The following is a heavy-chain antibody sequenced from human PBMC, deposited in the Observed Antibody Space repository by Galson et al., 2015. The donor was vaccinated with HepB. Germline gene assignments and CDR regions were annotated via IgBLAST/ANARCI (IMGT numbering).Heavy chain of an antibody. Sequence: FLRHSCAASGFTFSTYATRWVRQAPGKGLESVPAISGGGGTTYYADLVNARLTISCDTFTHTLNLQMNTLRAEDTAIYYRARYSYDSSGYPGSRPLDYWGQGTLVTVSS. CDR2: ISGGGGTT. CDR1: GFTFSTYA. V-gene: IGHV3-23*01. J-gene: IGHJ4*02. D-gene: IGHD3-22*01. CDR3: ARYSYDSSGYPGSRPLDY.